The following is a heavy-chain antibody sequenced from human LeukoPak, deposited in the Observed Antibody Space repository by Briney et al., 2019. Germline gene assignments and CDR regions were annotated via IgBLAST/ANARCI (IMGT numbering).Heavy chain of an antibody. CDR1: GFTVSSNY. CDR2: IYSGGST. Sequence: GGSLRLSCAASGFTVSSNYMSWVRQAPGPGLEWLSVIYSGGSTYYADSVKGRFTISRDNSKNTLYLQMNSLRAEDTAVYYCASTYGDYARGNWFDPGGQGTLVTVSS. V-gene: IGHV3-53*01. D-gene: IGHD4-17*01. CDR3: ASTYGDYARGNWFDP. J-gene: IGHJ5*02.